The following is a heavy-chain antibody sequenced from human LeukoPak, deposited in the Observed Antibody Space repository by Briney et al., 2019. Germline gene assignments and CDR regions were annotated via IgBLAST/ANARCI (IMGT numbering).Heavy chain of an antibody. D-gene: IGHD6-19*01. J-gene: IGHJ4*02. V-gene: IGHV3-48*03. CDR2: ISSSGSTI. CDR1: GFTFSSYE. CDR3: ARVQAGYFDY. Sequence: PGGSLRLSCAASGFTFSSYEMNWVCQAPGKGLEWVSYISSSGSTIYYADSVKGRFTISRDNAKNSLYLQMNSLRAEDTAVYYCARVQAGYFDYWGQGTLVTVSS.